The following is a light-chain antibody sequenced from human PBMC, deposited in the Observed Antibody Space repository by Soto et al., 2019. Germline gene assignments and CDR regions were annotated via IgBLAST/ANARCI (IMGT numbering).Light chain of an antibody. CDR1: QSVSSRY. CDR2: GAS. CDR3: QQYGSSPPIT. J-gene: IGKJ5*01. Sequence: EIVLTESPGTLSFSPWDTATLSCRASQSVSSRYLGWYQPRPGQAPRPLIYGASSSATGIPDRVSGSGSGTDFTLSSGRLEPEDFAVYYCQQYGSSPPITSGQETRLEI. V-gene: IGKV3-20*01.